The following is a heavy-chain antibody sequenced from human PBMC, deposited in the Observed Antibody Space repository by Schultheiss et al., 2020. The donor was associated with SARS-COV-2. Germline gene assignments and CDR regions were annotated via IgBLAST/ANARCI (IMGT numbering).Heavy chain of an antibody. CDR2: ISYDGSNK. V-gene: IGHV3-30*04. D-gene: IGHD3-22*01. CDR1: GFTFSSYA. J-gene: IGHJ4*02. CDR3: ARVGYYDSSGYTFDY. Sequence: GESLKISCAASGFTFSSYAMHWVRQAPGKGLEWVAVISYDGSNKYYADSVKGRFTISRDNSKNTLYLQMNSLRAEDTAVYYCARVGYYDSSGYTFDYWGQGTLVTVSS.